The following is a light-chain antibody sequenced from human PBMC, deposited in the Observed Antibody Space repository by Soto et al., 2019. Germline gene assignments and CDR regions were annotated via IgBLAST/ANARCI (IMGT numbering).Light chain of an antibody. Sequence: EIVLTQSTATLSVSPGDRATLSCWASESIGDYLAWYQQKPGQAPRLLIYGASSRATGIPDRFSGSGSGTDFTLTISRLEPEDFAVYYCQQYGSSPRTFGQGTKVDI. V-gene: IGKV3-20*01. CDR2: GAS. CDR1: ESIGDY. CDR3: QQYGSSPRT. J-gene: IGKJ1*01.